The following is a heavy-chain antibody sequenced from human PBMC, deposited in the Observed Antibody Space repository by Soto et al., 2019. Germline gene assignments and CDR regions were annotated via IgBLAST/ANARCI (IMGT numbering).Heavy chain of an antibody. CDR2: ISSSSSYI. V-gene: IGHV3-21*01. CDR3: ARYSSPTKWELLTYYYYGMDV. D-gene: IGHD1-26*01. J-gene: IGHJ6*02. Sequence: EVQLVESGGGLVKPGGSLRLSCAASGFTFSSYSMNWVRQAPGKGLEWVSSISSSSSYIYYADSVKGRFTISRDNAKNSLYLQMNSLRAEDTAVYYCARYSSPTKWELLTYYYYGMDVWGQGTTVTVSS. CDR1: GFTFSSYS.